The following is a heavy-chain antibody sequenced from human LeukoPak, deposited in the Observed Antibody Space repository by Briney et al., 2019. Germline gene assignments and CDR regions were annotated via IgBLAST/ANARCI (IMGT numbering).Heavy chain of an antibody. J-gene: IGHJ6*02. V-gene: IGHV1-69*04. Sequence: SVKVSCKASGGTFSSYAISWVRQAPGQGLEWMGRIIPILGIANYAQKFEGRVTITADKSTSTAYMELSSLRSEDTAVYYCARVRDMTNYYYYGMDVWGQGTTVTVSS. D-gene: IGHD4-11*01. CDR1: GGTFSSYA. CDR3: ARVRDMTNYYYYGMDV. CDR2: IIPILGIA.